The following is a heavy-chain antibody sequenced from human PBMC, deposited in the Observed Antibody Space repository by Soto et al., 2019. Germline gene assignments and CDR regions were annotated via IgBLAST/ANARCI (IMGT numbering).Heavy chain of an antibody. CDR3: ARHEQGGSGYYSTQHFDY. Sequence: QLQLQESGPGLVKPSETLSLTCTVSGGSISSSSYYWGWIRQPPGKGLEWIGRIYYSGSTYYNPSLKSRVTLSVDTSKNQFSLKLSSVTAADTAVYYCARHEQGGSGYYSTQHFDYWGQGTLVTVSS. CDR1: GGSISSSSYY. V-gene: IGHV4-39*01. J-gene: IGHJ4*02. D-gene: IGHD5-12*01. CDR2: IYYSGST.